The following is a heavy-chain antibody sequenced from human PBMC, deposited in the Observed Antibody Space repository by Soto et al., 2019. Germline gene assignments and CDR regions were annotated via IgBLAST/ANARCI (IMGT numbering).Heavy chain of an antibody. Sequence: EVQLLESGGGLVQPGGPLRLSCAASGFTFSSYAMSWVRQAPGKGLEWVSTISGSGGSTYYADSVKGRFTISRDNSKNTLYLQMNSLRAEDTAVYYCARRTSGWYLDYWGQGTLVTVSS. D-gene: IGHD6-19*01. V-gene: IGHV3-23*01. CDR2: ISGSGGST. CDR1: GFTFSSYA. CDR3: ARRTSGWYLDY. J-gene: IGHJ4*02.